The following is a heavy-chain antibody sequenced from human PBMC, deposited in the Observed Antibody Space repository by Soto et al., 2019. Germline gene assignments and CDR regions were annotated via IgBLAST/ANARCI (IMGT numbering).Heavy chain of an antibody. D-gene: IGHD6-13*01. J-gene: IGHJ6*02. CDR3: ARVRQHEAYYYYNSGMDV. CDR2: IIPIFGTA. V-gene: IGHV1-69*13. CDR1: GGTFSSYA. Sequence: ASVKVSCKASGGTFSSYAISWVRQAPGQGLEWMGGIIPIFGTANYAQKFQGRVTITADESTSTAYMELSSLRSEDTAVYYCARVRQHEAYYYYNSGMDVWGQGTMVTVSS.